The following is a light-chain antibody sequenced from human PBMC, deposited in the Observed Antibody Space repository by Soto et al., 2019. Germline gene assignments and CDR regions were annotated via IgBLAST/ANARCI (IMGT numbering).Light chain of an antibody. CDR3: MQALQTPLT. Sequence: DIVMTQSPLSLPVTPGEPASISCRSSQSLLHSNGYTYLDWYLQKPGQSPQLLIYWGSNRASGVPDRFSGSGSGTDFTRKISRVEAADVGVYYCMQALQTPLTFGPGTKVDIK. J-gene: IGKJ3*01. CDR1: QSLLHSNGYTY. V-gene: IGKV2-28*01. CDR2: WGS.